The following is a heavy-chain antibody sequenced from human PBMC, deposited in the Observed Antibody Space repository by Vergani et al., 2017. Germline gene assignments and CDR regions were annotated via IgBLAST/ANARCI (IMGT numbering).Heavy chain of an antibody. V-gene: IGHV3-30*01. D-gene: IGHD3-10*01. CDR1: GFTFSSYA. J-gene: IGHJ4*02. CDR2: ISYDGSNK. Sequence: QVQLVESGGGVVQPGRSLRLSCAASGFTFSSYAMHWVRQAPGKGLEWVAVISYDGSNKYYADSVKGRFTSSRDNSKNTLYLQMNSLRAEDTAVYYCARVVDYYGSGPSDYWGQGTLVTVSS. CDR3: ARVVDYYGSGPSDY.